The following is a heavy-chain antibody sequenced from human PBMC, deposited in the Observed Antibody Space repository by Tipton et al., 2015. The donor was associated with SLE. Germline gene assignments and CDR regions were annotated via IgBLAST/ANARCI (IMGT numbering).Heavy chain of an antibody. Sequence: SLRLSCAASGFTFGNAWMSWVRQAPGKGLEWVGRIKSKTDGGTTDYAAPVKGRFTISRDDSKNTLYLQMNSLKTEDTAVYYCTTDGQSVVVIAMHWGQGTLVTVSS. CDR1: GFTFGNAW. V-gene: IGHV3-15*01. CDR2: IKSKTDGGTT. D-gene: IGHD2-21*01. CDR3: TTDGQSVVVIAMH. J-gene: IGHJ1*01.